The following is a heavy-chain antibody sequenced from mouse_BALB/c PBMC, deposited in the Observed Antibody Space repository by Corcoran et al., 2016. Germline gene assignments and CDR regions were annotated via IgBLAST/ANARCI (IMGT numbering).Heavy chain of an antibody. CDR1: GYSFTGYY. Sequence: EVQLQQSGRELVKPGASVKLSCKASGYSFTGYYMHWVKQSHVKSLEWIGRINPYNGATSYNQNFKDKASLTVDKSSSTAYMELHSLTSEDSAVYYCARDYGSSYYAMDYWGQGTAVTVSS. V-gene: IGHV1-26*01. CDR2: INPYNGAT. D-gene: IGHD1-1*01. CDR3: ARDYGSSYYAMDY. J-gene: IGHJ4*01.